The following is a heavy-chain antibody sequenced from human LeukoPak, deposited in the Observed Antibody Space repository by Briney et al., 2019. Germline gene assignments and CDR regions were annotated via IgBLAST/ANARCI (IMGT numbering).Heavy chain of an antibody. D-gene: IGHD5-12*01. Sequence: PSETLSLTCTVSGGSISSGGYYWSWIRQHPGKGLEWIGYIYYSGSTYYNPSLKSRVTISVDTSKNQFSLKLSSATAADTAVYYCARLRGGAFDIWGQGTMVTVSS. CDR1: GGSISSGGYY. J-gene: IGHJ3*02. V-gene: IGHV4-31*03. CDR3: ARLRGGAFDI. CDR2: IYYSGST.